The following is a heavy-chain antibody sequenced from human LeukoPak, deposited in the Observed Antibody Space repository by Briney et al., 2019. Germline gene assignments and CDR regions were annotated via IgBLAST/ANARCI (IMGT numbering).Heavy chain of an antibody. CDR1: GFTFSSYG. Sequence: PGRSVRLSCAASGFTFSSYGMHWVREAPGKGLEWVAVISYDGSNKYYADSVKGRFTISRDNSKNTLYLQMNSLRAEDTAVYYCAKDVVVRGEDAFDIWGQGTMVTVSS. J-gene: IGHJ3*02. CDR2: ISYDGSNK. CDR3: AKDVVVRGEDAFDI. V-gene: IGHV3-30*18. D-gene: IGHD3-10*01.